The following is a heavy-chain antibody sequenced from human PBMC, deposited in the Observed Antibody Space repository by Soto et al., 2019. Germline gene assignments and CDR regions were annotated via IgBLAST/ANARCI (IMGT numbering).Heavy chain of an antibody. CDR3: AREGKAARFPNWFEH. CDR2: IIPIFGTA. V-gene: IGHV1-69*06. J-gene: IGHJ5*02. D-gene: IGHD6-6*01. CDR1: GGTFSSYA. Sequence: SVNVSCKASGGTFSSYAISWVRQAPGQGLEWMGGIIPIFGTANYAQKFQGRVTITADKSTSTAYMELSSLRSEDTAVYYCAREGKAARFPNWFEHWGQENLVTGSS.